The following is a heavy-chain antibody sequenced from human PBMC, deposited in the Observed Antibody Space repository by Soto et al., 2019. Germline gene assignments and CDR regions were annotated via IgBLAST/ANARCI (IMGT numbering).Heavy chain of an antibody. CDR2: ISSSSSYI. Sequence: GGSLRLSCAASGFTFSSYSMNWVRQAPGKGLEWVSSISSSSSYIYYADSVKGRFTISRDNAKNSLYLQMNSLRAEDTAVYYCARRSIFGPGYNWFDPWGQGTLVTVSS. CDR1: GFTFSSYS. J-gene: IGHJ5*02. D-gene: IGHD3-3*01. CDR3: ARRSIFGPGYNWFDP. V-gene: IGHV3-21*04.